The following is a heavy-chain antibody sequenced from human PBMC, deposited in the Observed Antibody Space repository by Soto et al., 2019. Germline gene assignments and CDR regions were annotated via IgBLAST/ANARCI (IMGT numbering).Heavy chain of an antibody. Sequence: SVKVSCKASGSTFSSYTINWVRQAPGQGLEWMGGIIPIFGTTNYAKKFQGRVTITADESTSTAYMELSSLRSEDTAVYYCARYASSGNNSVWYTFDPWGQGTLVTVSS. CDR1: GSTFSSYT. D-gene: IGHD6-19*01. CDR2: IIPIFGTT. V-gene: IGHV1-69*13. CDR3: ARYASSGNNSVWYTFDP. J-gene: IGHJ5*02.